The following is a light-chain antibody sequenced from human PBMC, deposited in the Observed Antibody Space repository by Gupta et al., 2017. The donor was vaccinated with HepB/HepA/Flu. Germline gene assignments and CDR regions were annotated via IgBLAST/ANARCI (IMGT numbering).Light chain of an antibody. CDR2: AAS. Sequence: DIQMTQSPSSVSASVGDRVTITCRASQGISSYLDWYQQKPGKAPKLLIYAASSLQSGVPSRFSGSGSGTDFTLTISSLQPEDFATYYCQQSYSTPRTFGQGTEVEIK. V-gene: IGKV1-39*01. CDR1: QGISSY. CDR3: QQSYSTPRT. J-gene: IGKJ1*01.